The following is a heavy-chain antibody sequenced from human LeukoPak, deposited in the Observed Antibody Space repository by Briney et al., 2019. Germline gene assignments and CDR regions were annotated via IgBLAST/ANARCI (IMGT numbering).Heavy chain of an antibody. D-gene: IGHD2-2*01. CDR3: AKDRVVPAADQVYYFDC. V-gene: IGHV3-23*01. CDR1: GFTFSSYA. Sequence: PGGSLRLSCAASGFTFSSYAMSWVRQAPGKGLEWVSAISGSGGSTYYADSVKGRFTISRDNSKNTLYLQMNSLRAEDTAVYYCAKDRVVPAADQVYYFDCWGQGTLVSVSS. J-gene: IGHJ4*02. CDR2: ISGSGGST.